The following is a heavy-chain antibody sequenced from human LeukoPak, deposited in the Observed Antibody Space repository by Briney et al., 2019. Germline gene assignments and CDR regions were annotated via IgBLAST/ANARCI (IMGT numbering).Heavy chain of an antibody. CDR3: AKNSEVGATTRFDY. D-gene: IGHD1-26*01. V-gene: IGHV3-30*18. CDR1: GFTFSSYG. CDR2: ISYDGSNK. Sequence: GGSLRLSCAGSGFTFSSYGMHWVRQAPGKGLEWVAVISYDGSNKYYADSVKGRFTISRDNSKNTLYLQMNSLRAEDTAVYYCAKNSEVGATTRFDYWGQGTLVTVSS. J-gene: IGHJ4*02.